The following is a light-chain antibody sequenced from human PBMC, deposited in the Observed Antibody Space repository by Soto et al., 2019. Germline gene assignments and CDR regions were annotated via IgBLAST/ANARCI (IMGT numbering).Light chain of an antibody. CDR1: QSVSSR. J-gene: IGKJ5*01. CDR2: GAS. V-gene: IGKV3D-15*01. Sequence: EIVMTQSPATLSLSPLERATLSFRASQSVSSRLAWYQQKPGQAPRLLISGASSRATGIPDRFSGSGFGTDFTLTISSLQSEDFAVYYCQQYNNWPPITFGQGTRLEI. CDR3: QQYNNWPPIT.